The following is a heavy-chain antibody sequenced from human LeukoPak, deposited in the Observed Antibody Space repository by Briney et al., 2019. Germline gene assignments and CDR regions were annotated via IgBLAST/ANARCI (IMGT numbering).Heavy chain of an antibody. CDR2: ISAYNGNT. Sequence: GASVKVSCKASGYTFTSYGISWVRQAPGQGLEWMGWISAYNGNTNYAQKLQGRVTMTTDTSTSTAYLQWSSLKASDTAMYYCARGTGDRITIFGVVNEEYYFDYWGQGTLVTVSS. J-gene: IGHJ4*02. D-gene: IGHD3-3*01. CDR1: GYTFTSYG. CDR3: ARGTGDRITIFGVVNEEYYFDY. V-gene: IGHV1-18*01.